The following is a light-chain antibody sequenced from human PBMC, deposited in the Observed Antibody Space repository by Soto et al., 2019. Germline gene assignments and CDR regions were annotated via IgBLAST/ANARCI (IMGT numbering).Light chain of an antibody. Sequence: QSVLTQPPSVSAAPGQKVTISCSGSSYNIGANYVSWYQQLPGTAPKLLIYDNDKRPSGIPDRFSASKSGTSANLGITGLQTGDEADYYCGAWDSSLSAGVFGGGTKLTVL. V-gene: IGLV1-51*01. CDR1: SYNIGANY. CDR3: GAWDSSLSAGV. CDR2: DND. J-gene: IGLJ2*01.